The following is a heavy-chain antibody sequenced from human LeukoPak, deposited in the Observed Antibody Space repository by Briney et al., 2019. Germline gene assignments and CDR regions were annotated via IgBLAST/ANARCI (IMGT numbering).Heavy chain of an antibody. CDR3: ARGGSDFEYYYYGMDV. Sequence: GASVKVSCKASGGTFSSYAISWVRQAAGQGLEWMGGIIPIFGTANYAQKFQGRVTITADKSTSTAYMELSSLRSEDTAVYYCARGGSDFEYYYYGMDVWGKGTTVTVSS. J-gene: IGHJ6*04. D-gene: IGHD1-26*01. CDR2: IIPIFGTA. CDR1: GGTFSSYA. V-gene: IGHV1-69*06.